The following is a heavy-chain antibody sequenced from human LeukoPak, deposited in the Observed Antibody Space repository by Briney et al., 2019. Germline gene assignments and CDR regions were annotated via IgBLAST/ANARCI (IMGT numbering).Heavy chain of an antibody. CDR1: GGTFSSYT. D-gene: IGHD3-22*01. CDR3: ARGGYYYDSSGSPDY. Sequence: SVKVSCKASGGTFSSYTISWVRQAPGQGLEWMGRIIPILGIANYAQKFQGRVTITADKSTSTAYMELSSLRSEDTAVYYCARGGYYYDSSGSPDYWGQGTLVTVSS. V-gene: IGHV1-69*02. CDR2: IIPILGIA. J-gene: IGHJ4*02.